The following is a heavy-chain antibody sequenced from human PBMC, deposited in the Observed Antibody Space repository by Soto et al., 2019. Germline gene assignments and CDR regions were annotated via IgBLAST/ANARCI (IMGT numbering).Heavy chain of an antibody. Sequence: QVHLVQSGAEVKKPGASVKVSCKASGYTFTSYGITWVPPAPGQGLEWMGWVSAHNGNTEYAQKLQGRVIVTRDTSTSTAYMELRSLRSDDTAVYYCARGRYGDYWGQGALVTVSS. CDR2: VSAHNGNT. CDR1: GYTFTSYG. V-gene: IGHV1-18*01. D-gene: IGHD1-1*01. J-gene: IGHJ4*02. CDR3: ARGRYGDY.